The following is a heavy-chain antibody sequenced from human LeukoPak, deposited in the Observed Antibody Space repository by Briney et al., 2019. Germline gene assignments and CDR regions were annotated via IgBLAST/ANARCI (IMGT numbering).Heavy chain of an antibody. J-gene: IGHJ4*02. CDR1: GGSISRSSYY. Sequence: SSETLSLTCTVSGGSISRSSYYWGWIRQPPGKGLEWIGNIYYSGITYYNPSPKSRVTISVDTSKNQFSLKLSSVTAADTAIYYCARHISGSYHAAYYYWGQGILVTVSS. CDR2: IYYSGIT. CDR3: ARHISGSYHAAYYY. D-gene: IGHD1-26*01. V-gene: IGHV4-39*01.